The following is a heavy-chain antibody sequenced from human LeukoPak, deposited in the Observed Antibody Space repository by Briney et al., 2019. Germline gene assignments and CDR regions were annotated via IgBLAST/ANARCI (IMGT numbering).Heavy chain of an antibody. CDR3: AREHSITGDQAFDI. J-gene: IGHJ3*02. V-gene: IGHV3-21*01. Sequence: PGGSLRLSCAASGFTFSSYAMSWVRQAPGKGLEWVSSISSSSSYIYYADSVKGRFTISRDNAKNSLYLQMNSLRAEDTAVYYCAREHSITGDQAFDIWGQGTMVTVSS. CDR2: ISSSSSYI. D-gene: IGHD7-27*01. CDR1: GFTFSSYA.